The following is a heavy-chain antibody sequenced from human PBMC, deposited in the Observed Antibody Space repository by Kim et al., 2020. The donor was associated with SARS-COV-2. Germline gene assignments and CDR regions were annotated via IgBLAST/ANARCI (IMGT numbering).Heavy chain of an antibody. D-gene: IGHD5-18*01. J-gene: IGHJ4*02. Sequence: GGSLRLSCAASGFTFSGYGLQWARQPPGKGLEWVALISNDGNNEYYADSVKGRFTISRDNSKNTLYLELNSLRDEDTAVYYCAKLLGYSSGPAGFWGQGTLVTVSS. CDR2: ISNDGNNE. CDR1: GFTFSGYG. V-gene: IGHV3-30*18. CDR3: AKLLGYSSGPAGF.